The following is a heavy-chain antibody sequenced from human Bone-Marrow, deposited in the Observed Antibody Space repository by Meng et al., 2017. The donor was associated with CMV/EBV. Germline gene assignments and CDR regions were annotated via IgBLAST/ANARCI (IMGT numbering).Heavy chain of an antibody. V-gene: IGHV3-20*04. CDR2: ITWNGGSI. CDR1: GFTFDDFG. CDR3: ARRRYSRSQTYYFDY. Sequence: GESLKISCAASGFTFDDFGMSWVRQAPGKGLEWVSGITWNGGSIDYADSVKGRFTISRDNAKNSLYLQMNSLRAEDTALYYCARRRYSRSQTYYFDYWGQGTLVTVSS. D-gene: IGHD6-13*01. J-gene: IGHJ4*02.